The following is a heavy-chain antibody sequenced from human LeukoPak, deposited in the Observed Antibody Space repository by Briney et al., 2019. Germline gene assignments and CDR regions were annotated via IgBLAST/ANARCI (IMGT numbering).Heavy chain of an antibody. Sequence: GGSLRLSCAASGFSFSDYYMSWIRQAPGKGLEWVSYISESGYTIYYADSVKGRFTISRDNSKNTLYLQMNSLRAEDTAVYYCARAILEWSRGGYFDYWGQGTLVTVSS. CDR2: ISESGYTI. V-gene: IGHV3-11*01. CDR3: ARAILEWSRGGYFDY. CDR1: GFSFSDYY. D-gene: IGHD3-3*01. J-gene: IGHJ4*02.